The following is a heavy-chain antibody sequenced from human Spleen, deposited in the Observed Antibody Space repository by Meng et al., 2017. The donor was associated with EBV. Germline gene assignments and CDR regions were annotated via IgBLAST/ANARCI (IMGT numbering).Heavy chain of an antibody. J-gene: IGHJ4*02. D-gene: IGHD1-26*01. CDR3: ARGSGRWTFDY. Sequence: QVWLVESGGGLVKPGGSLRLSCAASGFIFSDSYMTWIRQTPGKGLEWISYISNSGTTIKYADSVKGRFTISRDNAKNSLYLQLNSLRVDDTAVYYCARGSGRWTFDYWGQGTLVTVSS. CDR2: ISNSGTTI. V-gene: IGHV3-11*01. CDR1: GFIFSDSY.